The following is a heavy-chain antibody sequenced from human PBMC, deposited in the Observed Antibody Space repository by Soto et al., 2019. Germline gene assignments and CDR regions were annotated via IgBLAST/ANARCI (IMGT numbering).Heavy chain of an antibody. Sequence: EVQLVESGGDLVQPGGSLRLSCAVSGFSFRNYWMSWVRQAPGKGLEWVANINHDGSEQNFLDSVKGRFTISRDNGKNSLCLQMNSLRAEDTAVYYCARDIGYSSFDYWGQGTLVTVSS. J-gene: IGHJ4*02. V-gene: IGHV3-7*01. CDR2: INHDGSEQ. CDR1: GFSFRNYW. CDR3: ARDIGYSSFDY. D-gene: IGHD2-15*01.